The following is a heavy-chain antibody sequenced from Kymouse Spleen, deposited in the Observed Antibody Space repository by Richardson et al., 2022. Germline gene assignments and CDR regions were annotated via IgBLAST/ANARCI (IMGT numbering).Heavy chain of an antibody. CDR1: GFTFSNAW. CDR3: TTGYYGSGSYEDY. D-gene: IGHD3-10*01. V-gene: IGHV3-15*01. Sequence: EVQLVESGGGLVKPGGSLRLSCAASGFTFSNAWMSWVRQAPGKGLEWVGRIKSKTDGGTTDYAAPVKGRFTISRDDSKNTLYLQMNSLKTEDTAVYYCTTGYYGSGSYEDYWGQGTLVTVSS. J-gene: IGHJ4*02. CDR2: IKSKTDGGTT.